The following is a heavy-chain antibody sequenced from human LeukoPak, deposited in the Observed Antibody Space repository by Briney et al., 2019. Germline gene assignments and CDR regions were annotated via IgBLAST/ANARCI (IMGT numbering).Heavy chain of an antibody. V-gene: IGHV4-59*01. CDR2: ISDSGST. CDR3: ARNDYGGNGYFDL. J-gene: IGHJ2*01. D-gene: IGHD4-23*01. CDR1: VGSISSYY. Sequence: SETLSLTCTVSVGSISSYYWSWIRQPPGKGLEWIGYISDSGSTNYNPSLKSRVTMSVDTSKNQFSLKLSSVTAADTAVYYCARNDYGGNGYFDLWGRGTLVTVSS.